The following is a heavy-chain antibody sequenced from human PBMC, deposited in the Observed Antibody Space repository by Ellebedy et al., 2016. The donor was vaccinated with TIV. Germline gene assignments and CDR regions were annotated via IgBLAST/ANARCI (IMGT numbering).Heavy chain of an antibody. CDR1: GDSISSSTYY. D-gene: IGHD2-2*02. J-gene: IGHJ4*02. CDR2: ISYSGST. Sequence: SETLSLTXTVSGDSISSSTYYWGWIRQPPGKGLEWIGTISYSGSTYYNPSLKSRVTISVDTSKNQFSLKLSSVTAADTAVYYCARYCSSSTCYKRSIDSWGQGTLVTVSS. V-gene: IGHV4-39*01. CDR3: ARYCSSSTCYKRSIDS.